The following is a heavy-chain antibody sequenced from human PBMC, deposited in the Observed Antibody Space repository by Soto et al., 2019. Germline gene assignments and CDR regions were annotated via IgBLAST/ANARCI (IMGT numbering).Heavy chain of an antibody. CDR1: DDSIGRSNYF. CDR3: AGPLYSGDSSGSFGY. D-gene: IGHD6-19*01. Sequence: QLQLQESGPGLVKPSETLSLTCTVSDDSIGRSNYFWGWIRQPPGKGLEWIGNIFYSGNTNYNPSLTSRVTLSLDSSNHDFSMRVRSVTAAETAVYYCAGPLYSGDSSGSFGYWGPGALVIVSS. J-gene: IGHJ4*02. CDR2: IFYSGNT. V-gene: IGHV4-39*01.